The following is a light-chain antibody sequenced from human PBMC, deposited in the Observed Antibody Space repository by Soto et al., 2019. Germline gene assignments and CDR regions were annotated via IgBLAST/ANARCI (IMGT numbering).Light chain of an antibody. V-gene: IGKV1-9*01. CDR2: DAS. J-gene: IGKJ1*01. Sequence: IQLTQSPSSGSASVVDRVTITCLASQGISSYLGWYQQKPGKAPNLLIYDASTLHSGVPSRFSGGGSGTDFTLTISSLQSEDFAVYYCQQYKKWPRTFGHGTKVDI. CDR3: QQYKKWPRT. CDR1: QGISSY.